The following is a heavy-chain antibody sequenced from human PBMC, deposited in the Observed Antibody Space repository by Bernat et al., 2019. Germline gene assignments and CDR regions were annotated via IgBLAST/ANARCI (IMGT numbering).Heavy chain of an antibody. Sequence: EVQLVESGGGLVKPGGSLRLSCAASGFSFSNSWMNWVRQPRGKGLEWVACIKSKSVGGTKDYAETDYVAPVKGSSTNPRDDPKSRLYLQVNRLRTEGAAVYYWATVGRGGFDYWGQGALVTVSS. CDR1: GFSFSNSW. J-gene: IGHJ4*02. CDR3: ATVGRGGFDY. D-gene: IGHD1-26*01. V-gene: IGHV3-15*07. CDR2: IKSKSVGGTK.